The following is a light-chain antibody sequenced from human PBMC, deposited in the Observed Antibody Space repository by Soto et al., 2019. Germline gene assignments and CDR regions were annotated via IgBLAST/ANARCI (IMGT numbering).Light chain of an antibody. Sequence: DIQMTQSPSTLSGSVGDRVTITCRASQTISSWLAWYQQKPGKAPKLLIYKASSLESGVPSRFSGSGSGTDFTLTISSLHPDDFATYYCQQYNSYSGTFGQGTKVDIK. CDR3: QQYNSYSGT. CDR2: KAS. CDR1: QTISSW. V-gene: IGKV1-5*03. J-gene: IGKJ1*01.